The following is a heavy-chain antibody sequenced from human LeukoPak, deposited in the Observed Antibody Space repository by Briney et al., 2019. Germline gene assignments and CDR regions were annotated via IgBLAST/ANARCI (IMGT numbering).Heavy chain of an antibody. V-gene: IGHV3-21*01. J-gene: IGHJ6*02. CDR1: GFTFSSYS. CDR3: ARSDYGDNLYYYYGMDV. CDR2: ISSSSSYI. D-gene: IGHD4-17*01. Sequence: PGGSLRLSCAASGFTFSSYSMNWVRQAPGKGLEWVSSISSSSSYIYYADSVKGRFTISRDNAKNSLYLQMNSLRAEDTAVYYCARSDYGDNLYYYYGMDVWGHRITVTVSS.